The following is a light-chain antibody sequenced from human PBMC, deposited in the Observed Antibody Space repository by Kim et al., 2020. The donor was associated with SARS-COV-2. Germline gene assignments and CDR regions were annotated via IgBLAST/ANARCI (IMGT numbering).Light chain of an antibody. CDR1: KLGDKY. Sequence: SYELTQPPSVSVSPGQTASITCSGDKLGDKYACWYQQKPGQSPVLVIYQDSKRPSGIPERFSGSNSGNTATLTISGTQAMDEADYYCQAWDSGTHVVFGGDTKVTVL. CDR3: QAWDSGTHVV. CDR2: QDS. J-gene: IGLJ2*01. V-gene: IGLV3-1*01.